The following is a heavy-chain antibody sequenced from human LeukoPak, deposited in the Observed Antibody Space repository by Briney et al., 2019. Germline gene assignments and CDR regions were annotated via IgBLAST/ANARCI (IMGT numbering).Heavy chain of an antibody. Sequence: SETLSLTCAVYGGSFSAYYWTWIRQPPGKGLEWIGEINHSGSTNYNPSLKSRVTISVDTSKSQFSLKLSSVTAADTAVYYCARGKVDIVATQTTNYYYYYYMDVWGKGTTVTVSS. D-gene: IGHD5-12*01. CDR1: GGSFSAYY. CDR3: ARGKVDIVATQTTNYYYYYYMDV. V-gene: IGHV4-34*01. J-gene: IGHJ6*03. CDR2: INHSGST.